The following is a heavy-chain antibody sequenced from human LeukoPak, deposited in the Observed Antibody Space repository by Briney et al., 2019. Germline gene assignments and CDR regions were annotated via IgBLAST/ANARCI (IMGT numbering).Heavy chain of an antibody. CDR3: ARDYISSWYILGY. CDR1: GYTFTSYA. V-gene: IGHV1-3*01. Sequence: ASVKVPCKASGYTFTSYAMHWVRPAPGQRLEWMGWINAGNGNTKYSQKFQGRVTITRDTSASTAYMELSRLRSEDTAVYYCARDYISSWYILGYWGQGTLVTVSS. J-gene: IGHJ4*02. D-gene: IGHD6-13*01. CDR2: INAGNGNT.